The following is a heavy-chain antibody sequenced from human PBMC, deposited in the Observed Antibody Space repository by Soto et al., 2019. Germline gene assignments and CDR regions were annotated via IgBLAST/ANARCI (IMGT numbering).Heavy chain of an antibody. V-gene: IGHV4-34*01. CDR1: GGSFSGYY. D-gene: IGHD3-3*01. J-gene: IGHJ4*02. CDR3: ASRSGGNDY. Sequence: SETLSLTCAVYGGSFSGYYWSWIRQPPGKGLEWIGEINHSGSTNYNPSLKSRVTISVDTSKNQFSLKLSSVTAADTAVYYCASRSGGNDYWGQGTLVTV. CDR2: INHSGST.